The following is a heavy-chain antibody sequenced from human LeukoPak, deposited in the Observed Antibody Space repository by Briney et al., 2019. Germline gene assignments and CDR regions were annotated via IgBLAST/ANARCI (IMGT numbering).Heavy chain of an antibody. Sequence: GASVKVSCKASGYTFTSYGISWVRQAPGQGLEWMGWISAYNGNTNYAQKLQGRVTMTTDTSTSTAYMELRSLRSDDTAVYYCARDVGARYNWNDVNYWGQGTLVTVSS. J-gene: IGHJ4*02. D-gene: IGHD1-1*01. CDR2: ISAYNGNT. V-gene: IGHV1-18*01. CDR3: ARDVGARYNWNDVNY. CDR1: GYTFTSYG.